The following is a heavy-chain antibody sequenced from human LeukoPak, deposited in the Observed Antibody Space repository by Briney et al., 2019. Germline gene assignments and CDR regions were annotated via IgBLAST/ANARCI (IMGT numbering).Heavy chain of an antibody. CDR3: ARGLKPYCTNGVCYTGDY. J-gene: IGHJ4*02. CDR2: MNPSGST. Sequence: PSETLSLTCAVYGGSLSGFYWNWIRHPPGKGLEWIGEMNPSGSTTYNPSLKSRVSMSLDTSKNQFSLKLSSVTAADTAVYYCARGLKPYCTNGVCYTGDYWGQGTLVTVSS. V-gene: IGHV4-34*01. D-gene: IGHD2-8*01. CDR1: GGSLSGFY.